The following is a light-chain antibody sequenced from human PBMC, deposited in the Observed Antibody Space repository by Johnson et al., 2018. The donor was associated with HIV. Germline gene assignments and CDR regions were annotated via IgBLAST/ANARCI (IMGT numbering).Light chain of an antibody. CDR1: SSNIGKNY. CDR3: GTWDSSLNAFV. V-gene: IGLV1-51*02. Sequence: QSVLTQPPSVSVAPGQMVSISCSGSSSNIGKNYVSWYQQFPGTAPKLLIHENKKRPSGIPDRFSGSKSGTSATLGITGLQTGDEADYYCGTWDSSLNAFVFGAGTRVTVL. J-gene: IGLJ1*01. CDR2: ENK.